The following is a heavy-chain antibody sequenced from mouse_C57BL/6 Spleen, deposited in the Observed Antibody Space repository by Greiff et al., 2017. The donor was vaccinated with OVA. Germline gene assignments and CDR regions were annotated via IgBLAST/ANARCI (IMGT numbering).Heavy chain of an antibody. D-gene: IGHD1-1*01. J-gene: IGHJ2*01. CDR3: TRGYGSSGNFDY. Sequence: QVQLKQSGAELVRPGASVTLSCKASGYTFTDYEMHWVKQTPVHGLEWIGAIDPETGGTAYNQKFKGKAILTADKSSSTAYMELRSLTSEDSAVYYCTRGYGSSGNFDYWGQGTTLTVSS. V-gene: IGHV1-15*01. CDR1: GYTFTDYE. CDR2: IDPETGGT.